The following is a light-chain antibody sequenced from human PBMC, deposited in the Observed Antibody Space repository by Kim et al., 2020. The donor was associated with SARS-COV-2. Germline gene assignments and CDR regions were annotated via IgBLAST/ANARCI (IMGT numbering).Light chain of an antibody. CDR3: QTWDTGVRL. J-gene: IGLJ3*02. CDR1: SGHSSYA. Sequence: AQGQLTCPLRSGHSSYASAWHQQQPEKGPRFLMKLDSDGSHNKGDGIPDRFSGSSSGAERYLTISSLQSEDEADYYCQTWDTGVRLFGGGTQLTVL. CDR2: LDSDGSH. V-gene: IGLV4-69*01.